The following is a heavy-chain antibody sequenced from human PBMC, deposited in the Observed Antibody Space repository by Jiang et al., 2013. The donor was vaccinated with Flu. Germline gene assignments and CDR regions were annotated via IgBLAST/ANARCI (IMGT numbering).Heavy chain of an antibody. CDR2: IITIGSA. J-gene: IGHJ6*02. CDR3: ARSSGSSWDFYSFGMDV. V-gene: IGHV1-69*01. D-gene: IGHD6-13*01. Sequence: SCKSSGGTFSSYAFSWVRQAPGQGLEWMGGIITIGSATYAQKFQSRATISADESTNTIYLDLSSLTSEDTAVYYCARSSGSSWDFYSFGMDVWGQGTTVTVSS. CDR1: GGTFSSYA.